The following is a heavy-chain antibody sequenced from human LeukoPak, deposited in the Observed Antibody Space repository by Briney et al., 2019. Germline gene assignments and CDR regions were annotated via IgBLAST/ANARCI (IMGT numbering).Heavy chain of an antibody. CDR3: AKAGILWFGESDYYYYYGMDV. CDR1: GFTFSSYG. D-gene: IGHD3-10*01. J-gene: IGHJ6*02. CDR2: ISYDGSNK. Sequence: GGSLRLSCAASGFTFSSYGMHWVRQAPRKGLEWVAVISYDGSNKYYADSVKGRFTISRDNSKNTLYLQMNSLRAEDTAVYYCAKAGILWFGESDYYYYYGMDVWGQGTTVTVSS. V-gene: IGHV3-30*18.